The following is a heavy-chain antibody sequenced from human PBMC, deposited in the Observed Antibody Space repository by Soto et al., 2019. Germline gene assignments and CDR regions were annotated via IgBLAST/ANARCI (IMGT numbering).Heavy chain of an antibody. Sequence: ASVKVSCKASGGTFSSYAISWVRRAPGQGLEWMGGIIPIFGTANYAQKFQGRVTITADESTSTAYMELSSLRSEDTAVYYCARAQGSGYSSGWVLDAFDIWGQGTMVTVSS. V-gene: IGHV1-69*13. CDR3: ARAQGSGYSSGWVLDAFDI. CDR1: GGTFSSYA. J-gene: IGHJ3*02. CDR2: IIPIFGTA. D-gene: IGHD6-19*01.